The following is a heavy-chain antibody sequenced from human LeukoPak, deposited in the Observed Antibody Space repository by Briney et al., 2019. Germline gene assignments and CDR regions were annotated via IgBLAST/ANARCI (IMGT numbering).Heavy chain of an antibody. Sequence: GGSLRLSCAASGFTFSSYWMSWVRQAPGKGLEWVANIKQDGSEKYYVDSVKGRFTISRDNAKNSLYLQMNSLRAEDTAVYYCARAPWYSDWDFDYWGQGTLVTVSS. CDR1: GFTFSSYW. V-gene: IGHV3-7*01. D-gene: IGHD4-11*01. CDR2: IKQDGSEK. J-gene: IGHJ4*02. CDR3: ARAPWYSDWDFDY.